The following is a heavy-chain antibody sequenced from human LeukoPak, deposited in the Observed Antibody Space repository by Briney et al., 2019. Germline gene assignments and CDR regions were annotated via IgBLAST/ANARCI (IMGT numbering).Heavy chain of an antibody. J-gene: IGHJ4*02. CDR3: TRALGYCYNTRCLAYFDN. CDR1: GFTFSDYY. CDR2: LRSKAYGGTT. D-gene: IGHD2-2*01. Sequence: PGGSLRLSCAASGFTFSDYYMSWVRQAPGKGLEWVAFLRSKAYGGTTQDAASVKGRFTISTDDSRGIAYLQMNSLKTEDTAVYYCTRALGYCYNTRCLAYFDNWGQGTLVTVSS. V-gene: IGHV3-49*04.